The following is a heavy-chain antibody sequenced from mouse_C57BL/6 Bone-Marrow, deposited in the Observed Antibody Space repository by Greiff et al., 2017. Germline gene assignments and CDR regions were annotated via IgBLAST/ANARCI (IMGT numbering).Heavy chain of an antibody. V-gene: IGHV5-17*01. CDR2: ISSGSSTI. CDR3: ARPGTTVVADFDY. J-gene: IGHJ2*01. CDR1: GFTFSDYG. Sequence: VQLKESGGGLVKPGGSLKLSCAASGFTFSDYGMHWVRQAPEKGLEWVAYISSGSSTIYYADTVKGRFTISRDNAKNTLFLQMTSLRSEDTAMYYCARPGTTVVADFDYWGQGTTLTVSS. D-gene: IGHD1-1*01.